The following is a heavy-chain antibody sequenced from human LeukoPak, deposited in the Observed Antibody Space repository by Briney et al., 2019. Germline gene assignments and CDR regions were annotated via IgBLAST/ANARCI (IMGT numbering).Heavy chain of an antibody. D-gene: IGHD5-18*01. CDR3: ARGASWIQLWQFDH. Sequence: GSLRLSCAASGFRFSSFEMNWVRLAPGKGLEWVPYISSGGRTMYYADSVKGRFTISRDNAKDSLYLHMNSLGAEDTGVYFCARGASWIQLWQFDHWGQGTQVTVSS. V-gene: IGHV3-48*03. CDR1: GFRFSSFE. J-gene: IGHJ4*02. CDR2: ISSGGRTM.